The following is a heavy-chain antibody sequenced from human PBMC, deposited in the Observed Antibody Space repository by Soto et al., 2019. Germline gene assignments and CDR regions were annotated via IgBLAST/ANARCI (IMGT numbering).Heavy chain of an antibody. V-gene: IGHV3-30*18. CDR2: MSYDGTIK. Sequence: GILRLSCAASGFPLSTYGMHWVRQAPGKGLEWVAVMSYDGTIKFYGDSVKGRFTVSRDVSKNTLFLQPNSLRVEDTAVYYCAKVRSGWYGGAFDHWGHGTVVTVSS. D-gene: IGHD6-19*01. J-gene: IGHJ4*01. CDR3: AKVRSGWYGGAFDH. CDR1: GFPLSTYG.